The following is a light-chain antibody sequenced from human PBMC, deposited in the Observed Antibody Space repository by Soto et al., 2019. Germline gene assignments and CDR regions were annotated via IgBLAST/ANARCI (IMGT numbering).Light chain of an antibody. J-gene: IGLJ1*01. V-gene: IGLV1-40*01. CDR1: SSNIGAEFD. Sequence: QSVLTQPPSVSGAPGQRITISCTGSSSNIGAEFDVHWYQHLPGTAPKLLIHANTNRASGVPDRFSGSKSGTSASLAITGLQAEDEADYYCQSYDNGLRGSDVFGTGTKLTVL. CDR3: QSYDNGLRGSDV. CDR2: ANT.